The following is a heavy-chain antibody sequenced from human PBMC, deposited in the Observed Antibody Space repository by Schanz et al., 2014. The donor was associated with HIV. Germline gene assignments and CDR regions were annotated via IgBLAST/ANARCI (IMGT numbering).Heavy chain of an antibody. J-gene: IGHJ3*02. CDR3: AKDGSWEAFDAFDI. V-gene: IGHV3-30*18. CDR2: MSYDGSNK. Sequence: QVQLVESGGGVVQPGRSLRLSCVASGFTFGSYGMHWARQTPDKGLEWLGVMSYDGSNKHYADSVKGRFTISRDISKNTLYLQMYSLRAEDTAVYYCAKDGSWEAFDAFDIWGQGTMVTVSS. D-gene: IGHD1-26*01. CDR1: GFTFGSYG.